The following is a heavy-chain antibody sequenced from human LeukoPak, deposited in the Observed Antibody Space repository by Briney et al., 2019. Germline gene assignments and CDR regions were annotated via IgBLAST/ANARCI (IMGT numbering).Heavy chain of an antibody. CDR1: GFTFSNYW. CDR2: IKQDGSER. V-gene: IGHV3-7*01. CDR3: SGTAHRYYYYYMDV. J-gene: IGHJ6*03. Sequence: GGSLRLSCVASGFTFSNYWMTWVRQAPGKGLEWVANIKQDGSERYYVDSVKGRFTISRDNAKNSLYLHMNSLRAEDTAVYYCSGTAHRYYYYYMDVWGKGTTVTVSS.